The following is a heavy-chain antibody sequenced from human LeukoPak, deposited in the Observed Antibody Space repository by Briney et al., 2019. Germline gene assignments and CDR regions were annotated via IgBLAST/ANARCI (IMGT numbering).Heavy chain of an antibody. J-gene: IGHJ4*02. CDR1: GYTFTGVY. CDR2: INPQSGAT. V-gene: IGHV1-2*02. Sequence: ASVKVSCKASGYTFTGVYIHWVRQAPGQGLEWIAWINPQSGATNYAQKFRGRVTMTRDVSISAAYMEVTSLTFDDTAVYYCARGGDDSGLYFAYWGQGTLVTVSS. CDR3: ARGGDDSGLYFAY. D-gene: IGHD3-22*01.